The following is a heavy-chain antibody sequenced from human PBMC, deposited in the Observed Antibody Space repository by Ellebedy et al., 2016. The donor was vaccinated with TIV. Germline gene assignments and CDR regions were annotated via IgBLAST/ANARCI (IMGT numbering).Heavy chain of an antibody. CDR1: GYTFTSYG. CDR3: ARVTDYGGPFDY. CDR2: ISAYNGNT. Sequence: ASVKVSCXASGYTFTSYGISWVRQAPGQGLEWMGWISAYNGNTNYAQKLQGRVTMTTDTSTSTAYMELSSLRSEDTAVYYCARVTDYGGPFDYWGQGTLVTVSS. J-gene: IGHJ4*02. V-gene: IGHV1-18*01. D-gene: IGHD4-23*01.